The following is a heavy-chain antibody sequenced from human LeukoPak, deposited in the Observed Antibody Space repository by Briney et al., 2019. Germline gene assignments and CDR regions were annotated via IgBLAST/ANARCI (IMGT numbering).Heavy chain of an antibody. CDR2: INSDGSST. CDR1: GFTFSGYW. CDR3: ARGGMVRRVMGAFDI. D-gene: IGHD3-10*01. Sequence: GGSLRLSCAASGFTFSGYWMHWVRQAPGKGLVWVSRINSDGSSTSYADSVKGRFTISRDNAKNTLYLQMNSLRAEDTAVFYCARGGMVRRVMGAFDIWGQGTLVTVSS. V-gene: IGHV3-74*01. J-gene: IGHJ3*02.